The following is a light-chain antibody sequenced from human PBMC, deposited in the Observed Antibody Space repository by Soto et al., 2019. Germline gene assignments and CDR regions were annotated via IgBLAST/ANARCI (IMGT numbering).Light chain of an antibody. CDR2: RNN. CDR1: SSNIGSNT. CDR3: AAWDGSLKGYV. V-gene: IGLV1-44*01. Sequence: QSVLTQPPSTSGTPGQRVTISCSGSSSNIGSNTVNRYQQLPGTAPKLLIYRNNQRPSGVPDRFSGSKSVTSASLAISGLQSEEEADYYCAAWDGSLKGYVFATGTKLTVL. J-gene: IGLJ1*01.